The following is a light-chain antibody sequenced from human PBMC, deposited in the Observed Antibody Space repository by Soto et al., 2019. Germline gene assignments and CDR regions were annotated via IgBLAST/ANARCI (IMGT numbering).Light chain of an antibody. CDR2: TAS. CDR1: QDIGSY. J-gene: IGKJ1*01. V-gene: IGKV1-8*01. CDR3: HQYFIYPQT. Sequence: AIRMTQSPSSLSASTGDRVTITCRASQDIGSYLAWYQQRPGKAPRLLIYTASTLQTGVRPRFSGSGSGTDFTLTVSYLQSEDFATYYCHQYFIYPQTFGQGTKVDIK.